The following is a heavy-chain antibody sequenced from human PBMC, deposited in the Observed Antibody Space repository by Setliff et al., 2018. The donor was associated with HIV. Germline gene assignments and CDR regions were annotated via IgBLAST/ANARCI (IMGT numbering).Heavy chain of an antibody. J-gene: IGHJ5*02. Sequence: SETLSLTCTVSGGSISGYCWNWIRQPPGKGLEWIGYIFASGSSLYNPSLQSRVSISIDTSKNQFSLKLSSVTAADTAVYYCARRIDNSGSLPAKNWFDTWGQGSPVTVSS. D-gene: IGHD3-10*01. CDR2: IFASGSS. V-gene: IGHV4-4*09. CDR3: ARRIDNSGSLPAKNWFDT. CDR1: GGSISGYC.